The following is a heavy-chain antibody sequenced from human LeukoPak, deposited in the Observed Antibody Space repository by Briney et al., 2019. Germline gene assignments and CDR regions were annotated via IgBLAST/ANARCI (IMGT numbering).Heavy chain of an antibody. J-gene: IGHJ4*02. D-gene: IGHD2-2*02. Sequence: PGGSLRLSCAASGFTFSSYTMNWVRQAPGKGLEWVSSISTGSISIYYADSVRGRFTISRDNAKNSLYLQMNSLRTEDTAVYYCARGSNYCSSISCNMNDWGQGPLVTVFS. CDR3: ARGSNYCSSISCNMND. CDR2: ISTGSISI. CDR1: GFTFSSYT. V-gene: IGHV3-21*04.